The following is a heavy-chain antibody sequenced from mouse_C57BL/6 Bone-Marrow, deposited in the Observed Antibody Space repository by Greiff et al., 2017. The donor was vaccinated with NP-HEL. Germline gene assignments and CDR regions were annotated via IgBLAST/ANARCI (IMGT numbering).Heavy chain of an antibody. CDR1: GYTFTSYW. Sequence: QVQLQQPGTELVKPGASVKLSCKASGYTFTSYWMHWVKQRPGQGLEWIGNINPSNGGTNYNEKFKSKATLTVDKSSSTAYMQLSSLTSEDSAVYYCARGRYGNHVRYFDVWGTGTTVTVSS. CDR2: INPSNGGT. CDR3: ARGRYGNHVRYFDV. V-gene: IGHV1-53*01. D-gene: IGHD2-1*01. J-gene: IGHJ1*03.